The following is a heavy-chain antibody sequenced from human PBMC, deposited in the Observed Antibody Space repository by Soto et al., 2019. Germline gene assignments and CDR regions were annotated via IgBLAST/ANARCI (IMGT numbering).Heavy chain of an antibody. CDR3: TTEKGY. V-gene: IGHV3-15*07. J-gene: IGHJ4*02. CDR1: GFTFTNAW. CDR2: IRSKTDGGTP. Sequence: EVQLVESGGGLVKPGESLRLSCAASGFTFTNAWMTWVLQAPGKGLEWVGRIRSKTDGGTPDYAAPVKGRFTISRDDSKNTLYVQMNSLKTEDTAIYYCTTEKGYWGQGTLVTVSS.